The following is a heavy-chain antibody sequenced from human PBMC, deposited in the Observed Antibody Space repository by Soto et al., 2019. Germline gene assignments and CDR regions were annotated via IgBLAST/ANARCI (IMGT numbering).Heavy chain of an antibody. V-gene: IGHV1-18*01. CDR1: GYPFTSYG. CDR3: ARVWITGTTVSWFDP. Sequence: SVKDSFKASGYPFTSYGISWVRQSPGQGLEWMGWISAYNGNTNYAQKLQGRVTMTTDTSTSTAYMELRSLRSDDTAVYYCARVWITGTTVSWFDPWGQGTLVTVSS. CDR2: ISAYNGNT. D-gene: IGHD1-7*01. J-gene: IGHJ5*02.